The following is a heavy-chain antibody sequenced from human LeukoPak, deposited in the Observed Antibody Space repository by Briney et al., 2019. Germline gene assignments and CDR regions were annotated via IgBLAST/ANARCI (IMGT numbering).Heavy chain of an antibody. D-gene: IGHD3-9*01. J-gene: IGHJ4*02. CDR1: GYTFTGYS. CDR3: AKDQDDILSYHDY. Sequence: ASVKVSCKASGYTFTGYSMHWVRQAPGQGLEWMGSINPNSGGTNYAQKFQGRVTMTRDTSINAAYMELSRLRSDDTAVYYCAKDQDDILSYHDYWGQGTLVTVSS. V-gene: IGHV1-2*02. CDR2: INPNSGGT.